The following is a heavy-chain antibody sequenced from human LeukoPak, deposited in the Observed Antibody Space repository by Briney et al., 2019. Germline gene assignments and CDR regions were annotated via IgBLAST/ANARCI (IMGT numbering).Heavy chain of an antibody. V-gene: IGHV1-69*13. CDR2: IIPIFGTA. CDR1: GGTFSSYA. CDR3: APTGQDCSSTSCYSWFDP. Sequence: SVTVSCKASGGTFSSYAISWVRQAPGQGLEWMGGIIPIFGTANYAQKFQGRVTITADESTSTAYMELSSLRSEDTAVYYCAPTGQDCSSTSCYSWFDPWGQGTLVTVSS. D-gene: IGHD2-2*02. J-gene: IGHJ5*02.